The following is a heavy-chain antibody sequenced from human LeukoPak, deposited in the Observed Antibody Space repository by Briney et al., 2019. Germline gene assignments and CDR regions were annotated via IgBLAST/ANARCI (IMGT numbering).Heavy chain of an antibody. V-gene: IGHV3-7*01. D-gene: IGHD4-23*01. J-gene: IGHJ4*02. CDR3: ARDRGYSTFDY. CDR2: IKEDGSEI. Sequence: PGGSLRLSCAAFAFTFSNYWMSWVRQAPGKGLEWVANIKEDGSEINYVDSVKGRFTISRDNAKNSLYLQMNSLRVDDTAVYYCARDRGYSTFDYWGQGSLVTVSS. CDR1: AFTFSNYW.